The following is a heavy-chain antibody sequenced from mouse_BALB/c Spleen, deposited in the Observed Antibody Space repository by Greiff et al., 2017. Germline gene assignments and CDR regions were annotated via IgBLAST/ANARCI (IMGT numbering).Heavy chain of an antibody. CDR1: GFNIKDTY. CDR2: IDPANGNT. Sequence: EVQLQQSGAELVKPGASVKLSCTASGFNIKDTYMHWVKQRPEQGLEWIGRIDPANGNTKYEPKFQGKATITADTSSNTAYLQLSSLTSEDTAVYNGASGAEIRRRRYFDYWGQGTTLTVSS. CDR3: ASGAEIRRRRYFDY. V-gene: IGHV14-3*02. D-gene: IGHD2-12*01. J-gene: IGHJ2*01.